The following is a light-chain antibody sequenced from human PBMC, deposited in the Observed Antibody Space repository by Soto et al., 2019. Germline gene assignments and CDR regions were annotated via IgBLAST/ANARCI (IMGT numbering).Light chain of an antibody. CDR2: WAS. CDR3: QQYYSNRFT. CDR1: QSVLYSSNNKNY. Sequence: DIVMTQSPDSLAVSLGERATINCKSSQSVLYSSNNKNYLAWYQQKPGQPPKLLIYWASTRASGVPDRFSGSGSGTDFTLTISSLQAEDVAVYYCQQYYSNRFTFGPGTKVDIK. J-gene: IGKJ3*01. V-gene: IGKV4-1*01.